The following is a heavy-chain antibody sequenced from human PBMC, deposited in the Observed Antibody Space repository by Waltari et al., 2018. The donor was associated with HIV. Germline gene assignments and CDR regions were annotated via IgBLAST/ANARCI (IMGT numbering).Heavy chain of an antibody. CDR3: AREVFYYDNSGHPGWFDP. D-gene: IGHD3-22*01. J-gene: IGHJ5*02. CDR1: RFPVGNSS. V-gene: IGHV3-66*01. Sequence: VRLVESGGGLVRPGGALSLSCTVSRFPVGNSSMTWVRHASGKGLEWVSTVYSDGTTVYADSVKGRFSTSRDTSKNILHLLMDSLRVDDTAVYYCAREVFYYDNSGHPGWFDPWGQGTLVAVSS. CDR2: VYSDGTT.